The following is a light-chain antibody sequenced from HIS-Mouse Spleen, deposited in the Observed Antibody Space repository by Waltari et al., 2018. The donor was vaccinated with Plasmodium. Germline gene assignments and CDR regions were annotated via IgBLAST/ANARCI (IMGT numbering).Light chain of an antibody. J-gene: IGKJ2*01. CDR3: QQYGSSPYT. CDR2: GAS. CDR1: QSVRSGY. Sequence: EIVLTQSPGTLSLSPGERATLSCRASQSVRSGYLAWYQQKPGQAPSLLIYGASSMATGIPDRFSGSGSGTDFTLTISRLEPEDFAVYYCQQYGSSPYTFGQGTKLEIK. V-gene: IGKV3-20*01.